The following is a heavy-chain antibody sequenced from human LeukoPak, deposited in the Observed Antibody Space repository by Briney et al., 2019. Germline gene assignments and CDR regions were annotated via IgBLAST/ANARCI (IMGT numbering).Heavy chain of an antibody. D-gene: IGHD6-19*01. J-gene: IGHJ4*02. CDR1: GFTFSSYG. Sequence: GGSLRLSCAASGFTFSSYGMHWVRQAPGKGLEFVSVITSSGTGTDYADSVKGRFTISRDNSKNTLYLQMGSLRADDMAIYYCARIRSGWYLDYWGQGTLVTVSS. CDR2: ITSSGTGT. CDR3: ARIRSGWYLDY. V-gene: IGHV3-64*02.